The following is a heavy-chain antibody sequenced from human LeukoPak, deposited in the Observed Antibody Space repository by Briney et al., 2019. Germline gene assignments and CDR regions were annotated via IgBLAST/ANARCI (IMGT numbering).Heavy chain of an antibody. CDR3: VKGRARAALDI. V-gene: IGHV3-53*01. J-gene: IGHJ3*02. CDR1: GFTVSSTY. CDR2: IFSGGSI. Sequence: PGGSLRLSCAASGFTVSSTYMNWVRQAPGKGLEWVSAIFSGGSIHYADSVRGRFTISRDNSKNTLYLQMNSLGAEDTAVYYCVKGRARAALDIWGQGTLVTVSS.